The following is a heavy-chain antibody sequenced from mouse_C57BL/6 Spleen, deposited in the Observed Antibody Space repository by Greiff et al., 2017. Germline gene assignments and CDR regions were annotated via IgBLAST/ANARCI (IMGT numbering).Heavy chain of an antibody. V-gene: IGHV1-85*01. Sequence: VQLVESGPELVKPGASVKLSCKASGYTFTSYDINWVKQRPGQGLEWIGWIYPRDGSTKYNEKFKGKATLTVDTSSSTAYMELHSLTAEDSAVYFGAIYYGSYLYYFDYWGQGTTLTVSS. J-gene: IGHJ2*01. D-gene: IGHD2-1*01. CDR3: AIYYGSYLYYFDY. CDR1: GYTFTSYD. CDR2: IYPRDGST.